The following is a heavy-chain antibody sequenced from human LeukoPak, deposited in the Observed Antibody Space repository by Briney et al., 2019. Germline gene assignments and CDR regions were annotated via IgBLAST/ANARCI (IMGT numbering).Heavy chain of an antibody. Sequence: RGSLRLSCAASGFTFSSYAMSWVRQAPGKGLEWVSAISGSGGSTYYADSVKGRFTISRDNSKNTLYLQMNSLRAEDTAVYYCAKGRDSGYDGYWGQGTLVTVSS. CDR2: ISGSGGST. D-gene: IGHD5-12*01. CDR3: AKGRDSGYDGY. CDR1: GFTFSSYA. V-gene: IGHV3-23*01. J-gene: IGHJ4*02.